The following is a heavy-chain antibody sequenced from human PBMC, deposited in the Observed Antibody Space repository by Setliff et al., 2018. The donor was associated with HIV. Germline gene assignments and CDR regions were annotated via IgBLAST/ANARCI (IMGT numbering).Heavy chain of an antibody. CDR2: ISYRGIDT. D-gene: IGHD5-18*01. Sequence: PSETLSLTCAVYGGSFSDYHWSWIRQAPGKGLEWVSGISYRGIDTYYIDSVQGRFTISRDNSKNTLYLQMNSLGAEDTAVYYCVKDSLGAMVPYYFQSWGQGTLVTVSS. CDR1: GGSFSDYH. J-gene: IGHJ4*02. V-gene: IGHV3-23*01. CDR3: VKDSLGAMVPYYFQS.